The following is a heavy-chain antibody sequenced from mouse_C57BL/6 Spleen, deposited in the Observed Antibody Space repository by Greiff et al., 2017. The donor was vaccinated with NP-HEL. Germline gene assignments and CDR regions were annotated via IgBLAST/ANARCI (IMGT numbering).Heavy chain of an antibody. Sequence: VQLQQSGAELVRPGASVKLSCTASGFNIKDDYMHWVKQRPEQGLEWIGWIDPENGDTEYASKFQGKATITADTSSNTAYLQLSSLTSEDTAVYYCTTSYGSSPYYFDYWGQGTTLTVSS. CDR1: GFNIKDDY. J-gene: IGHJ2*01. D-gene: IGHD1-1*01. CDR3: TTSYGSSPYYFDY. CDR2: IDPENGDT. V-gene: IGHV14-4*01.